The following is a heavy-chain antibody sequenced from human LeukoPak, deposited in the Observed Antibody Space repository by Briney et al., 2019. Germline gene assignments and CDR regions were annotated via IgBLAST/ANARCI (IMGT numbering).Heavy chain of an antibody. V-gene: IGHV4-38-2*02. J-gene: IGHJ4*02. D-gene: IGHD4-17*01. Sequence: SETLSLTCTVSGGSISTYYWSWIRQPPGKGLEWIGSIYHSGSTYYNPSLKSRVTISVDTSKNQFSLKLSSVTAADTAVYYCARGIYGDYGGYWGQGTLVTVSS. CDR1: GGSISTYY. CDR3: ARGIYGDYGGY. CDR2: IYHSGST.